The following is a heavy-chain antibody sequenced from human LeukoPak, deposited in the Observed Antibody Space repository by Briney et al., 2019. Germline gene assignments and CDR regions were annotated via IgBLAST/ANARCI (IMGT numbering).Heavy chain of an antibody. V-gene: IGHV4-34*01. D-gene: IGHD4-17*01. J-gene: IGHJ6*02. CDR1: GGSFSGYY. Sequence: SETLSLTCAVYGGSFSGYYWSWIRQPPGKGLEWIGEINHSGSTNYNPSLKSRVTISVDTSKNQFSLKLSSVTAADTAVYYCARAHYGQPKYYGMDVWGQGTTVTVSS. CDR3: ARAHYGQPKYYGMDV. CDR2: INHSGST.